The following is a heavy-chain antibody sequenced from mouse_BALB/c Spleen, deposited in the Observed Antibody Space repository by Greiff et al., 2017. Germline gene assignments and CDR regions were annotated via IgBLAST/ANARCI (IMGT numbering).Heavy chain of an antibody. CDR1: GYTFTSYT. D-gene: IGHD1-1*01. Sequence: QVQLQQSGAELARPGASVKMSCKASGYTFTSYTMHWVKQRPGQGLEWIGYINPSSGYTNYNQKFKDKATLTADKSSSTAYMQLSSLTSEDSAVYYCAREGTVVVPFDYWGQGTTLTVSS. V-gene: IGHV1-4*01. J-gene: IGHJ2*01. CDR3: AREGTVVVPFDY. CDR2: INPSSGYT.